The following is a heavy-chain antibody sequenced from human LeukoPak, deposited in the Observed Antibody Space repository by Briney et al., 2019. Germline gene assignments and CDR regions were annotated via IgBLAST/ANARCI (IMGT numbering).Heavy chain of an antibody. CDR3: ARDPGDYHPYYFDY. V-gene: IGHV1-18*01. CDR1: GSTFPSYG. J-gene: IGHJ4*02. Sequence: HGASVKASCKASGSTFPSYGITWGRRAPGQGLKGMGWISAYNGNTNYAQQLQGRVTMTTDTSTSTAYMELRSLRSDDTAVYYCARDPGDYHPYYFDYWGQGTLVTVSS. D-gene: IGHD4-17*01. CDR2: ISAYNGNT.